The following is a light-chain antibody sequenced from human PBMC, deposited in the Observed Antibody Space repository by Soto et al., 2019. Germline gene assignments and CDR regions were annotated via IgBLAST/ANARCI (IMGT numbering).Light chain of an antibody. CDR2: GAS. J-gene: IGKJ4*01. CDR3: HQRRQWPLT. V-gene: IGKV3-11*01. Sequence: EILLTQSPSTLPLSPGERATLSCRASQSVSNYLAWYQHKPGQAPRLLIYGASTRATGIPARFSGSGSGTDFTLTISSLESEDFEVYYCHQRRQWPLTFGGGTKVDIK. CDR1: QSVSNY.